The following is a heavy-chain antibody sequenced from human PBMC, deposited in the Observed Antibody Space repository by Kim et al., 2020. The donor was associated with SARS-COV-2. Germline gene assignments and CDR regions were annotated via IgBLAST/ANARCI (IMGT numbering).Heavy chain of an antibody. Sequence: GGSLRLSCAASGFTFSSYSMNWVRQAPGKGLEWVSSIISSSSYIYYADSVKGRFTISRDNAKNSLYLQMNSLRAEDTAVYYCARDEDSDYGQSKHFDYWGQGTLVTVSS. D-gene: IGHD4-17*01. V-gene: IGHV3-21*01. CDR2: IISSSSYI. CDR1: GFTFSSYS. J-gene: IGHJ4*02. CDR3: ARDEDSDYGQSKHFDY.